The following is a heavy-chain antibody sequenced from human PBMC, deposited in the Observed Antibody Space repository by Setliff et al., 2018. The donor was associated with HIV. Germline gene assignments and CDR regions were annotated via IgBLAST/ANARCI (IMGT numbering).Heavy chain of an antibody. CDR2: ISDTGSI. D-gene: IGHD5-18*01. CDR3: ARRRVDAAKAAFDY. CDR1: GGSIDTYF. V-gene: IGHV4-4*07. J-gene: IGHJ4*02. Sequence: SETLSLTCTVSGGSIDTYFWSWIRQPAGKRLEWIGRISDTGSINYNPSLKGRLTMSVDTSKNQFSLKLTSVTAADTAVYYCARRRVDAAKAAFDYWGQGTLVTVSS.